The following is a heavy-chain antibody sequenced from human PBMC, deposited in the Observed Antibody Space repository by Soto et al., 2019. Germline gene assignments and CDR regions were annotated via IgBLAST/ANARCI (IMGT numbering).Heavy chain of an antibody. V-gene: IGHV3-33*01. Sequence: PGGSLRLSCAPSGFTFSSYGMHWASQAPGKGLEWVAVIWYDGSNKVYADSVKGRFTISRDNSKNTLYLQMNSLRAEDTAVYYCARDLSGDYGALDTWGQGTMVTVSS. CDR3: ARDLSGDYGALDT. J-gene: IGHJ3*02. D-gene: IGHD4-17*01. CDR1: GFTFSSYG. CDR2: IWYDGSNK.